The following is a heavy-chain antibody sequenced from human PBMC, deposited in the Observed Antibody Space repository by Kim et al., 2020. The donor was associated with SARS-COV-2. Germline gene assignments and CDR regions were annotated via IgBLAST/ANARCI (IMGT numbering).Heavy chain of an antibody. Sequence: TRPNPPRQSRVTISLDTSKNQFSLRVTSVTAADTAVYYCGCYRSSSDSFDYWGQGTLVTVSS. CDR2: T. CDR3: GCYRSSSDSFDY. J-gene: IGHJ4*02. V-gene: IGHV4-59*01. D-gene: IGHD6-6*01.